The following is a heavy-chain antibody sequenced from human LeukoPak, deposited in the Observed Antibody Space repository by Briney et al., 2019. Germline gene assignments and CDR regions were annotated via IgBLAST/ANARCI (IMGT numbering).Heavy chain of an antibody. V-gene: IGHV3-30*02. Sequence: GGSLRLSCAASGFTFSSYGMHWVRQAPGKGLEWVAFIRYDGSNKYYADSVKGRFTISRDNSKNTLYLQMDNLRAEDTAVYYCAKAPTMTTFGHWGQGILVTVSS. D-gene: IGHD4-17*01. CDR3: AKAPTMTTFGH. CDR2: IRYDGSNK. CDR1: GFTFSSYG. J-gene: IGHJ5*02.